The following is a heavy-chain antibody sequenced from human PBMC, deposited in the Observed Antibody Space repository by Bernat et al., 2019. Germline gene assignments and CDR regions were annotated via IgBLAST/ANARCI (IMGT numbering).Heavy chain of an antibody. V-gene: IGHV1-18*01. CDR2: ISAYNGNT. CDR1: GYTFTSYG. J-gene: IGHJ6*02. CDR3: ATPLVGATYYYGMDV. D-gene: IGHD1-26*01. Sequence: QVQLVQSGAEVKKPGASVKVSCKASGYTFTSYGISWVRQAPGQGLEWMGWISAYNGNTNYAQKLQDRVTMTTDTSTSTAYMELRSLGSDDTAVYYCATPLVGATYYYGMDVWGQGTTVTVSS.